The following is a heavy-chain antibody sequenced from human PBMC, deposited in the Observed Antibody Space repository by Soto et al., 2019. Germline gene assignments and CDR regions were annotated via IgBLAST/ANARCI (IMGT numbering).Heavy chain of an antibody. CDR2: IYYSGST. Sequence: XGTLSLTCTVCGGSISSYYWSWIRQPPGKGLEWIGYIYYSGSTNYNPSLKSRVTISVDTSKNQFSLRLSSVTAADTPVYYPARAGPAALQIDYCGQRTLVTVSS. V-gene: IGHV4-59*01. J-gene: IGHJ4*02. D-gene: IGHD6-13*01. CDR1: GGSISSYY. CDR3: ARAGPAALQIDY.